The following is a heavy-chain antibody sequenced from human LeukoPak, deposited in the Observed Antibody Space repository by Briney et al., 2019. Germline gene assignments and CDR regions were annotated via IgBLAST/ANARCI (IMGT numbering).Heavy chain of an antibody. Sequence: GASVKVSCKASGYTFTSYDINWVRQATGQGLEWMGWMNPNSGNTGYAQKFQGRVTMTRNTSISTAYMELSSLRSEDTAVYYCAKGLSSYSGSYYGIGYWGQGTLVTVSS. V-gene: IGHV1-8*01. CDR3: AKGLSSYSGSYYGIGY. CDR1: GYTFTSYD. CDR2: MNPNSGNT. J-gene: IGHJ4*02. D-gene: IGHD1-26*01.